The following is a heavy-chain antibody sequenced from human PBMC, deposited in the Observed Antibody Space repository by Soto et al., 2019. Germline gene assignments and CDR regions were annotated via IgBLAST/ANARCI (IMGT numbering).Heavy chain of an antibody. V-gene: IGHV3-9*01. CDR3: AKGNRPYCSGGSCYSSADGYFDY. CDR1: GFTFDDYA. D-gene: IGHD2-15*01. J-gene: IGHJ4*02. Sequence: GGSLRLSCAASGFTFDDYAMHWVRQAPGKGLEWVSGISWNSGSIGYADSVKGRFTISRDNAKNSLYLQMNSLRAEDTALYYCAKGNRPYCSGGSCYSSADGYFDYWGQGTLVTVSS. CDR2: ISWNSGSI.